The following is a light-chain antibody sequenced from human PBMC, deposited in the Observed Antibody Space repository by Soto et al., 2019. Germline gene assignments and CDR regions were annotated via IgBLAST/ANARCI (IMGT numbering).Light chain of an antibody. CDR3: SSYTSSRTGV. CDR1: SSDIGSHNY. J-gene: IGLJ3*02. CDR2: DVS. Sequence: QSALTQPASVSGSPGQSITISCIGTSSDIGSHNYVSWYQHHPGKAPKNLIFDVSNRPSGVSDRFSGSKSANTASLTISGLQADDEAEYYCSSYTSSRTGVFGGGTKLTVL. V-gene: IGLV2-14*03.